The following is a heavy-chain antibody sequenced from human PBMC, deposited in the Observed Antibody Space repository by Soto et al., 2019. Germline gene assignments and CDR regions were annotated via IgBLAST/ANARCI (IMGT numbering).Heavy chain of an antibody. D-gene: IGHD2-2*01. CDR1: GYTFTSYA. Sequence: QVQLVQSGAEVKKPGASVKVSCKASGYTFTSYAMHWVRQAPGQRLEWMGWINTGKGNTKYSQKFQGRVTITSDTSASTAYMDLSSLRSEDTAMYYCARAGDDCSAANCYVIDYWCQGTLVTVSS. CDR3: ARAGDDCSAANCYVIDY. V-gene: IGHV1-3*04. CDR2: INTGKGNT. J-gene: IGHJ4*02.